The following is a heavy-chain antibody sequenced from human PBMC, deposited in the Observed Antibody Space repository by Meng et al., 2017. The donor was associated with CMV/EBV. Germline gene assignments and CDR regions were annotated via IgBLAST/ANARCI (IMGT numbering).Heavy chain of an antibody. Sequence: GSLRLSCAVYGGSFSGYYWSWIRQHPGKGLEWIGEINHSGSTNYNPSLKSRVTISVDTSKNQFSLKLSSVTAADTAVYYCARKAQDCSSTSCYPFDIWGQGTMVTVSS. J-gene: IGHJ3*02. CDR3: ARKAQDCSSTSCYPFDI. V-gene: IGHV4-34*01. CDR1: GGSFSGYY. CDR2: INHSGST. D-gene: IGHD2-2*01.